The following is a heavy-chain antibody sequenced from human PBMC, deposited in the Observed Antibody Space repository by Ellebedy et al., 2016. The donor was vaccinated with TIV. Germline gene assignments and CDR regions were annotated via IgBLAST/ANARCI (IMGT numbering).Heavy chain of an antibody. CDR3: ARGRSSLGY. Sequence: SETLSLTCAVYGGSFSGYYWSWIRQPPGKGLEWIGEINHSGSTNYNPSLKSRVTISVDTSKNQFSLKLSSVTAADTAVYYCARGRSSLGYWGQGTLVTVSS. V-gene: IGHV4-34*01. CDR2: INHSGST. J-gene: IGHJ4*02. D-gene: IGHD6-6*01. CDR1: GGSFSGYY.